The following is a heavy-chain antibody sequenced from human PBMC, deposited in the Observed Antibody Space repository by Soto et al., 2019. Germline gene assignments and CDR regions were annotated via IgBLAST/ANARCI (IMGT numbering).Heavy chain of an antibody. D-gene: IGHD3-22*01. Sequence: GGSLRLSCVASGFFLRDFGMHWVRQAPGKGLEWVSAISGSGGSTYYADSVKGRFTISRDNSKNTLYLQMNSLRAEDTAVYYCAKADYYDSRAIDYWGQGTLVTVSS. J-gene: IGHJ4*02. V-gene: IGHV3-23*01. CDR2: ISGSGGST. CDR3: AKADYYDSRAIDY. CDR1: GFFLRDFG.